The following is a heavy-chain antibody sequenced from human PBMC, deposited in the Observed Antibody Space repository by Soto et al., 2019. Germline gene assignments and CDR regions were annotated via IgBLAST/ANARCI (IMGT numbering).Heavy chain of an antibody. CDR1: GYTFTSYG. Sequence: GASVKVSCKASGYTFTSYGISWVRQAPGQGLEWMGWISAYNGNTNYAQKPQGRVTMTTDTSTSTAYMELRSLRSDDTAVYYCVRTHGYSSGWYSGYWGQGTLVTVSS. J-gene: IGHJ4*02. D-gene: IGHD6-19*01. CDR2: ISAYNGNT. V-gene: IGHV1-18*01. CDR3: VRTHGYSSGWYSGY.